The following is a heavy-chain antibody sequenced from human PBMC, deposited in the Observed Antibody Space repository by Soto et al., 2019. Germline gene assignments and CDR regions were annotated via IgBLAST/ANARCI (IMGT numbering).Heavy chain of an antibody. D-gene: IGHD5-12*01. CDR2: IYYSGST. J-gene: IGHJ3*02. CDR1: GGSLSSYY. Sequence: PSETLSLTCTFAGGSLSSYYASWLRPPPGKGLEWIGYIYYSGSTNYNPSLKSRVTISVDTSKNQCSLKLSSVTAADTAVYYCARLGGLDAFDIWGQGTMVTVSS. CDR3: ARLGGLDAFDI. V-gene: IGHV4-59*01.